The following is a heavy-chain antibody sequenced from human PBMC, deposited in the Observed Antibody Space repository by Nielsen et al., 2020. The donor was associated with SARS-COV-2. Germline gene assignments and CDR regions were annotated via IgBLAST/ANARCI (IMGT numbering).Heavy chain of an antibody. J-gene: IGHJ4*02. V-gene: IGHV3-48*03. D-gene: IGHD5-18*01. CDR1: GFTFSDYE. CDR3: ARDIGGYSYGLFDY. Sequence: GSLRLSCAASGFTFSDYEINWVRQAPGKGLEWLSYISSSGSTVYYADSVKGRFTISRDNAKNSLYLQMNSLRAEDTAVYYCARDIGGYSYGLFDYWGQGTLVTVSS. CDR2: ISSSGSTV.